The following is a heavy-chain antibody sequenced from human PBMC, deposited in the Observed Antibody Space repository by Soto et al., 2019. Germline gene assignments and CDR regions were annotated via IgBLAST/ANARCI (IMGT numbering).Heavy chain of an antibody. J-gene: IGHJ4*02. D-gene: IGHD5-12*01. CDR1: GGTFSSYA. Sequence: SVKVSGKASGGTFSSYAISWVRQAPGQGLEWMGGVIPIFGTANYAQKFQGRVTTTADKSTSTAYMELSSLRSEDTAVYYCAKEGSLQFLDSWGLGTLVAVSS. V-gene: IGHV1-69*06. CDR2: VIPIFGTA. CDR3: AKEGSLQFLDS.